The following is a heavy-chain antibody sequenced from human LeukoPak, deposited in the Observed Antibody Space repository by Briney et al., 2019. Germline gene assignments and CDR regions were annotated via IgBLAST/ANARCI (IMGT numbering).Heavy chain of an antibody. CDR1: GFTFSSYA. V-gene: IGHV3-23*01. CDR2: ISGSGGST. CDR3: ARAGYSYGYVDYYYYYMDV. Sequence: GGSLRLSCAASGFTFSSYAMSWVRQAPGKGLEWVSAISGSGGSTYYADSVKGRFTISRDNSKNTLYLQMNSLRAEDTAVYYCARAGYSYGYVDYYYYYMDVWGKGTTVTVSS. J-gene: IGHJ6*03. D-gene: IGHD5-18*01.